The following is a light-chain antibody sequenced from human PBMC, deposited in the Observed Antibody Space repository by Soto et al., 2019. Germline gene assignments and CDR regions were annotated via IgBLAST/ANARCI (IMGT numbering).Light chain of an antibody. Sequence: EIVLTRSPGTLSLSPGERATLSCRASQSIYSNYLAWYQQKPGQAPRPLIFSASSRATGIPDRFRGSGSGTDFTLTISRLEPEDFAVYYCHQYGTSPLTFGQGTK. CDR2: SAS. V-gene: IGKV3-20*01. CDR1: QSIYSNY. J-gene: IGKJ1*01. CDR3: HQYGTSPLT.